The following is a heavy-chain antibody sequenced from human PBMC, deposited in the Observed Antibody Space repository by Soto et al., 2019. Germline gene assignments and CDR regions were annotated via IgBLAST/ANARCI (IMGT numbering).Heavy chain of an antibody. D-gene: IGHD3-22*01. CDR1: GFTFSSYA. CDR3: AKDLRWLYYDSSQFLSGRQH. J-gene: IGHJ1*01. CDR2: ISGSGGST. Sequence: GGSLRLSCAASGFTFSSYAMSWVRQAPGKGLEWVSAISGSGGSTYYSDSVKGRFAISRDNSKNTLYLQMNSLRAEDTAVYYCAKDLRWLYYDSSQFLSGRQHWGQGTLVTVSS. V-gene: IGHV3-23*01.